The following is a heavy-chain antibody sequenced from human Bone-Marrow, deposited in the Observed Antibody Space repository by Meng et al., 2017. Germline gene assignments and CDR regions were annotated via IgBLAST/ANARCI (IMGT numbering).Heavy chain of an antibody. J-gene: IGHJ4*02. Sequence: GESLKISCRTSGFTFTSYGMSWVRQAPGKGLEWVANIKQDGSEKYYVDSVKGRFTISRDNAKNSLYLQMNSLRAEDTAVYYCARALKRALQFYYYDSSGYYPSLGYWGQGTLVTVSS. CDR2: IKQDGSEK. D-gene: IGHD3-22*01. CDR3: ARALKRALQFYYYDSSGYYPSLGY. CDR1: GFTFTSYG. V-gene: IGHV3-7*01.